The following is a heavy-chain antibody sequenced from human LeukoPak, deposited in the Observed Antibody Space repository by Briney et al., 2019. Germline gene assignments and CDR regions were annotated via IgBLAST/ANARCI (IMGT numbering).Heavy chain of an antibody. Sequence: GGSLRLSCAASGFTFSSYEMNWVRQAPGKGLEWVSYISSSGSTIYYADSVKGRFTISRDNAKNSLYLQMNSLRVEDTAVYYCARIMIVVAKALDYWGQGTLVTVSS. J-gene: IGHJ4*02. CDR1: GFTFSSYE. D-gene: IGHD3-22*01. CDR3: ARIMIVVAKALDY. CDR2: ISSSGSTI. V-gene: IGHV3-48*03.